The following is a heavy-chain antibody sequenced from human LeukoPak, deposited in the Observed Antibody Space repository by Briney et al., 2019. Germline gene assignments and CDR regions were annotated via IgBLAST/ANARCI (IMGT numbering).Heavy chain of an antibody. D-gene: IGHD2-15*01. Sequence: SETLSLTCTVSRGSFSSYYWSWIRQPPGKGLEWIGYIYYSGSTNYNPSLKSRVTISVDTSKNLFSLKLSSVTAADTAVYYCARDSGRYCSGGSCYRYYYMDVWGKGTTVTVSS. CDR3: ARDSGRYCSGGSCYRYYYMDV. CDR2: IYYSGST. J-gene: IGHJ6*03. V-gene: IGHV4-59*01. CDR1: RGSFSSYY.